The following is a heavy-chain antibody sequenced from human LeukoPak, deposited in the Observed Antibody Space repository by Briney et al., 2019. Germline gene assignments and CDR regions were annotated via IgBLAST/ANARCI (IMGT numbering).Heavy chain of an antibody. J-gene: IGHJ5*02. CDR3: ARYGGGRYFGNRSPFDP. CDR2: ISAYNGTT. V-gene: IGHV1-18*01. CDR1: GYTFTSYG. D-gene: IGHD3-9*01. Sequence: ASVKVSCKASGYTFTSYGISWVRQAPGQGLEWMGWISAYNGTTNYAQKLQGRVTMTTDTSTSTAYMELRSLRSDDTAVYYCARYGGGRYFGNRSPFDPWGQGTLVTVSS.